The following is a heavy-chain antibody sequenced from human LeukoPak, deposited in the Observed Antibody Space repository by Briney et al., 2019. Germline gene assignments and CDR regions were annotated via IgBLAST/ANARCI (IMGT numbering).Heavy chain of an antibody. J-gene: IGHJ4*02. CDR3: ARRGVVIRVSLVGFHKGAYYFDS. CDR1: GITLSNYG. Sequence: GGPLRLSCAVSGITLSNYGMSWVRQAPGKGLEWGAGISDSGGRTNYADSVKGRFTISRDNPKNTLYLHMNSLRAQAPAVYFFARRGVVIRVSLVGFHKGAYYFDSWGQGALVTVSS. D-gene: IGHD3-10*01. V-gene: IGHV3-23*01. CDR2: ISDSGGRT.